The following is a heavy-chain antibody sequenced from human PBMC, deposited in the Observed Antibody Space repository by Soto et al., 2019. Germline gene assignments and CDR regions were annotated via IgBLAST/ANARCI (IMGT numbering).Heavy chain of an antibody. CDR3: ARSAASFGGASYLGA. CDR2: FNPGGST. J-gene: IGHJ5*02. CDR1: GGPFSGFF. V-gene: IGHV4-34*01. Sequence: ETLSLTCGVHGGPFSGFFWSWIRQSPGKGLEWIGEFNPGGSTNYNPSLKSRLTISADRSTSQVSLRLTSVTAADAAVYFCARSAASFGGASYLGAWGQGTLVTVSS. D-gene: IGHD1-26*01.